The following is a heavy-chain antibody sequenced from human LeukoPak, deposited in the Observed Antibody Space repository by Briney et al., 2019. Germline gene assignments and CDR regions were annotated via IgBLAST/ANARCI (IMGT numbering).Heavy chain of an antibody. CDR3: ARGSDGDKPFDY. J-gene: IGHJ4*02. CDR2: IYTSGST. V-gene: IGHV4-4*07. CDR1: GGSISSYY. D-gene: IGHD5-24*01. Sequence: SATLSLTSTVSGGSISSYYWCWIRQPAGKGLEWIGGIYTSGSTNYNPSLKSRVMMSVDTFKNQFSLKLCSVTAADTAVYYCARGSDGDKPFDYWGQGTLVTVSS.